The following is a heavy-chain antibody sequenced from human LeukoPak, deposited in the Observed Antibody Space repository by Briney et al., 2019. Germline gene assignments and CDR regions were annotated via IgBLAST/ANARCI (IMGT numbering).Heavy chain of an antibody. J-gene: IGHJ3*02. D-gene: IGHD6-19*01. CDR2: ISPSGENR. CDR3: ASRRSGWPNDAFDI. V-gene: IGHV3-48*01. CDR1: GFIFGGYT. Sequence: GGSLRLSCAGSGFIFGGYTMNWVRQAPGKGLEWLSYISPSGENRLYADSVKGRFSISRDNAENSVYLQMDSLRAEDTAVYYCASRRSGWPNDAFDIWGQGTMVTVTS.